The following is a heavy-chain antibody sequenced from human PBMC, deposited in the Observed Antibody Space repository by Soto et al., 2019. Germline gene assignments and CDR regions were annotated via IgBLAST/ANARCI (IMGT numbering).Heavy chain of an antibody. V-gene: IGHV2-5*02. D-gene: IGHD3-16*01. CDR1: GFSLSTSGVG. CDR3: AHRRIWRGTNYFDY. J-gene: IGHJ4*02. Sequence: QITLKESGPTLVKPTQTLTLTCTFSGFSLSTSGVGVGWIRQPPGKALEWLALIYWDDDKRYRPSLKSRLTITKDTSKNQAVLIITNMDPVDTATYYCAHRRIWRGTNYFDYWGQGTLVTVSS. CDR2: IYWDDDK.